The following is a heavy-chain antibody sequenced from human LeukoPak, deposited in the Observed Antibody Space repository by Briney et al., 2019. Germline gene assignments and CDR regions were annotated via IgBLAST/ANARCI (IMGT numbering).Heavy chain of an antibody. CDR3: ATEYSSSEGDY. J-gene: IGHJ4*02. CDR1: GFTFSSYG. V-gene: IGHV3-30*03. D-gene: IGHD6-6*01. CDR2: ISYDGSNK. Sequence: GGSLRLSCAASGFTFSSYGMHWVRQAPGKGLEWVAVISYDGSNKYYADSVKGRFTISRDNSKNTLYLQMNSLRAEDTAVYYCATEYSSSEGDYWGQGTLVTVSS.